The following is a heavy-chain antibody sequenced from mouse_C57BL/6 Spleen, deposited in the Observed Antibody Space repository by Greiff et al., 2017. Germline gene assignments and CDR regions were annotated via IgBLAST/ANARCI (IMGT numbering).Heavy chain of an antibody. D-gene: IGHD1-1*01. J-gene: IGHJ3*01. Sequence: EVMLVESGGGLVQPGGSMKLSCVASGFTFSNYWMNWVRQSPEKGLEWVAQIRLKSDNYATHYAESVKGRFTISRDDSKSSVYLQMNNLRAEDTGIYYCTEDYGSSYGAYWGQGTLVTVSA. CDR3: TEDYGSSYGAY. CDR1: GFTFSNYW. CDR2: IRLKSDNYAT. V-gene: IGHV6-3*01.